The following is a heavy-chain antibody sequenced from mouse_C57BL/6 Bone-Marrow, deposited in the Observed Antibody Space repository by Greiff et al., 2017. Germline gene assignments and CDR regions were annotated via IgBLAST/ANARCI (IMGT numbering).Heavy chain of an antibody. D-gene: IGHD1-1*01. CDR3: AIYYYGSSYDYAMDY. CDR2: IHPSDSDT. Sequence: QVQLKQPGAELVKPGASVKVSCKASGYTFTSYWMHWVKQRPGQGLEWIGRIHPSDSDTNYNQKFKGKATLTVDKSSSTAYMQLSSLTSEDSAVYYCAIYYYGSSYDYAMDYWGQGTSVTVSS. V-gene: IGHV1-74*01. J-gene: IGHJ4*01. CDR1: GYTFTSYW.